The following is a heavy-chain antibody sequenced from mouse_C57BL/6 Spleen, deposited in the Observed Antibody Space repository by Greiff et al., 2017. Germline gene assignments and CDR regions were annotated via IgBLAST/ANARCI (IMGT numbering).Heavy chain of an antibody. CDR2: IHPNSGST. J-gene: IGHJ1*03. CDR3: ARGDWGHWYFDV. Sequence: QVQLQQPGAELVKPGASVKLSCKASGYTFTSYWMHWVKQRPGQGLEWIGMIHPNSGSTNYNEKFKSKATLTVDKSSSTAYMQLSSLTSEDSAVYYCARGDWGHWYFDVWGTGTTVTVSS. V-gene: IGHV1-64*01. D-gene: IGHD4-1*01. CDR1: GYTFTSYW.